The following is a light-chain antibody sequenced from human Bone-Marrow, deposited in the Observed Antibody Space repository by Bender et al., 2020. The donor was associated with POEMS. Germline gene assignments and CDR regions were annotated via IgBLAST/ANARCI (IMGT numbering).Light chain of an antibody. CDR3: AVWDVSLNGWV. CDR2: SSH. CDR1: SSNIGAHA. J-gene: IGLJ3*02. V-gene: IGLV1-44*01. Sequence: QSALTQPASVSGTPGQRVTISCSGGSSNIGAHAVNWYQHLPGTAPKLLIYSSHRRPSEVPDRFSGSRSGTSASLAISGLQSEDEADYYCAVWDVSLNGWVFGGGTKLTVL.